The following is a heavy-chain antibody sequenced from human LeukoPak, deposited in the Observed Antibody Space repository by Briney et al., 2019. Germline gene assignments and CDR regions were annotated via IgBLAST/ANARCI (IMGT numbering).Heavy chain of an antibody. Sequence: GGSLRLSCAASGLILSSYVMSWVRQAPGKGLEWVSTITVSGGRTYYADSVKGRFTISRDNSKNTLYLQMNSLRAEDTAVYYCASSLRTGYYYYYYMDVWGKGTTVTVSS. CDR2: ITVSGGRT. J-gene: IGHJ6*03. D-gene: IGHD3/OR15-3a*01. CDR1: GLILSSYV. CDR3: ASSLRTGYYYYYYMDV. V-gene: IGHV3-23*01.